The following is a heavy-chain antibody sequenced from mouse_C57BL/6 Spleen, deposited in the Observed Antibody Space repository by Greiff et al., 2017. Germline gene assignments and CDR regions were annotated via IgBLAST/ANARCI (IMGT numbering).Heavy chain of an antibody. Sequence: EVQLQQSGPELVKPGASVKISCKASGYTFTDYYMNWVKQSHGKSLEWIGDINPNNGGTSYNQKFKGKATLTVDKSSSTAYMELRSLTSEDSAVYYCARATVVATLDYWGQGTTLTVSS. CDR3: ARATVVATLDY. J-gene: IGHJ2*01. CDR2: INPNNGGT. CDR1: GYTFTDYY. V-gene: IGHV1-26*01. D-gene: IGHD1-1*01.